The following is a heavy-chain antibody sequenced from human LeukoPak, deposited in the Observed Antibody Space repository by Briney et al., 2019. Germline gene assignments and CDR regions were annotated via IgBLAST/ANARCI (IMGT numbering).Heavy chain of an antibody. V-gene: IGHV3-23*01. J-gene: IGHJ4*02. CDR1: GFTFSSYA. Sequence: SGGSLRLSRAASGFTFSSYAMSWVRQAPGKGLEWVSAISGSGGSTYYADSVKGRFTISRDNSKNTLYLQMNGLRAEDTAVYYCAKDGARIAAAGPIDYWGQGTLVTVSS. D-gene: IGHD6-13*01. CDR2: ISGSGGST. CDR3: AKDGARIAAAGPIDY.